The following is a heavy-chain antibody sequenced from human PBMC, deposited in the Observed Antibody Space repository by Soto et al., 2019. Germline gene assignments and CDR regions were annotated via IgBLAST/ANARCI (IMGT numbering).Heavy chain of an antibody. CDR3: ARDRSPDYYDSSGYPLY. Sequence: QVQLVESGGGVVQPGRSLRLSCAASGFTFSSYAMHWVRQAPGKGLEWVAVISYDGSNKYYADSVKGRFTISRDNSKNTLYLQMNSLRAEDTAVYYCARDRSPDYYDSSGYPLYWGQGTLVTVSS. J-gene: IGHJ4*02. D-gene: IGHD3-22*01. CDR2: ISYDGSNK. CDR1: GFTFSSYA. V-gene: IGHV3-30-3*01.